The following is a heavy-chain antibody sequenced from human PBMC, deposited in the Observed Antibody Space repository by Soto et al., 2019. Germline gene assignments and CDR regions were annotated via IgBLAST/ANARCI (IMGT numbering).Heavy chain of an antibody. V-gene: IGHV1-18*01. CDR3: ARVKVPAAILGAFDL. D-gene: IGHD2-2*02. Sequence: QVQLVQSGAEMKKPGASVKVSCKASGYTFSTYGITWVRQAPGQGLDWMGWINPFKGDTNSAARFQDRVTMTTDTYTRTAYVELRSLRSDDTAVYYCARVKVPAAILGAFDLWGQGTLVTVSS. CDR1: GYTFSTYG. CDR2: INPFKGDT. J-gene: IGHJ3*01.